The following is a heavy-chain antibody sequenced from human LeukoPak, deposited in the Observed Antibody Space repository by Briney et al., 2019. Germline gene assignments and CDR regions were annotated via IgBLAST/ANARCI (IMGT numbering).Heavy chain of an antibody. CDR2: INPKSGGT. CDR1: GYTFTDYY. CDR3: ARAPSWAFDI. J-gene: IGHJ3*02. Sequence: ASVKVSCKASGYTFTDYYMHWVRQAPGQGLEWMGWINPKSGGTHYPQKFQGWVTMTRDTSISTAYMEMSRLRSDDTAVYYCARAPSWAFDIWGQGTMVTVSS. V-gene: IGHV1-2*04.